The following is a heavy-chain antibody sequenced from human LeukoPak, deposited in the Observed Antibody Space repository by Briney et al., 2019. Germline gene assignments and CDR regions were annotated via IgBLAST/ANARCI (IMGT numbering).Heavy chain of an antibody. CDR3: ARDRSSGWYGTPLGY. D-gene: IGHD6-19*01. V-gene: IGHV1-2*02. J-gene: IGHJ4*02. CDR2: INPNSGGT. Sequence: GASVKVSCKASGYTFTGYYMHWVRQAPGQGLEWMGWINPNSGGTNYAQKFQGRVTMTRDTSISTAYMELSRLRSDDTAVYYCARDRSSGWYGTPLGYWGQGTLVTVSS. CDR1: GYTFTGYY.